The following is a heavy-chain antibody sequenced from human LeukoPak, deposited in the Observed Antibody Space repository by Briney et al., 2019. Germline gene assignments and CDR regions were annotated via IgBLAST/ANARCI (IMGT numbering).Heavy chain of an antibody. Sequence: PGGSLRLSCAASGFTLSGYWMSWVRQAPGKGLEWVANIKQDGSEKYYVDSVKGRFTTSRDNAKNSLYLQMNSLRAEDTAIYYCARSAYSLNAFDIWGQGTMVTVSS. J-gene: IGHJ3*02. CDR2: IKQDGSEK. CDR3: ARSAYSLNAFDI. D-gene: IGHD5-12*01. CDR1: GFTLSGYW. V-gene: IGHV3-7*01.